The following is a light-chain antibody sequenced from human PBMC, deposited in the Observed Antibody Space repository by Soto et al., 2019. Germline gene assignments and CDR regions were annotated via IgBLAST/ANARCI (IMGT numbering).Light chain of an antibody. J-gene: IGKJ4*01. CDR2: EAS. CDR3: QKYNSVPLS. CDR1: EGIGNH. Sequence: DLQMTQSPSSLSASVGDTVTITCRASEGIGNHLAWYQQRPGQVPKLLVFEASTLQSGVPPRFSGSGSGTYFTFTISSLQPGDFATYFCQKYNSVPLSFGGGTKVEMK. V-gene: IGKV1-27*01.